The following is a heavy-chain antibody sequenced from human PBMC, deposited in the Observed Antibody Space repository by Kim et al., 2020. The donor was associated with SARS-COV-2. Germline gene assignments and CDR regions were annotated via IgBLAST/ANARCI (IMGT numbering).Heavy chain of an antibody. CDR2: IYYSGST. CDR1: GGSISSSSYY. Sequence: SETLSLTCTVSGGSISSSSYYWGWIRQPPGKGLEWIGSIYYSGSTYYNPSLKSRVTISVDTSKNQFSLKLSSVTAADTAVYYCARMDIVVVPAAKTFDY. D-gene: IGHD2-2*03. J-gene: IGHJ4*01. CDR3: ARMDIVVVPAAKTFDY. V-gene: IGHV4-39*01.